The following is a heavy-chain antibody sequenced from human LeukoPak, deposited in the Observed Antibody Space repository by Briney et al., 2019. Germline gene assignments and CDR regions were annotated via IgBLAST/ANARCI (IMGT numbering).Heavy chain of an antibody. J-gene: IGHJ2*01. CDR1: GGSVSSFY. V-gene: IGHV4-59*02. Sequence: SSETLPLTCTVSGGSVSSFYWSWIRQPPGKGLEWIGYFYYSGSTNYNPSLKSRVTISVDTSKKQFPLKLSSVTAADTAVYYCATAAPDWHFDLWGRGTLVTVSS. D-gene: IGHD2-15*01. CDR3: ATAAPDWHFDL. CDR2: FYYSGST.